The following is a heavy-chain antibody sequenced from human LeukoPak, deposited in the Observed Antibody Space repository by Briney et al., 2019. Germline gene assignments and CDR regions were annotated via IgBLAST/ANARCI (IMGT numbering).Heavy chain of an antibody. D-gene: IGHD4/OR15-4a*01. J-gene: IGHJ3*02. CDR1: GFTFSSYG. Sequence: GGSLRLSCAASGFTFSSYGMHWVRQAPGKGLEWVAVISYDGSNKYYADSVKGRFTISRDNSKNTLYLQMNSLRAEDTAVYYCARDTNMRPYMVGAAFDIWGQGTMVTVSS. CDR2: ISYDGSNK. V-gene: IGHV3-30*03. CDR3: ARDTNMRPYMVGAAFDI.